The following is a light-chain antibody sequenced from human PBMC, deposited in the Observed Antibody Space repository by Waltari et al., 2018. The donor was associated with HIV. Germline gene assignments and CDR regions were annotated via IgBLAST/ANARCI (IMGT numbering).Light chain of an antibody. V-gene: IGLV2-14*03. CDR3: ASLTGDDTLL. CDR1: YSVFGLYHF. Sequence: SAVTPPTSVSGLPGQSITISCTGGYSVFGLYHFVCWYQQPHGRVPRIRLHVVDSRAPGIADRFSGSRSGRTASLNISRLRAEDEADYYCASLTGDDTLLFGGGTKVTVL. CDR2: VVD. J-gene: IGLJ3*02.